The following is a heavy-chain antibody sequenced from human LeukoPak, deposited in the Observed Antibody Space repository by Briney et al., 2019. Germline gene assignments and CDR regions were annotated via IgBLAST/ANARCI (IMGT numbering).Heavy chain of an antibody. CDR3: ARVREYDILTGYYSFDY. D-gene: IGHD3-9*01. CDR1: GYTFTSYD. CDR2: MNPNSGNT. V-gene: IGHV1-8*01. Sequence: ASAKVSCKASGYTFTSYDINWVRQATGQGLEWMGWMNPNSGNTGYAQKFQGRVTMTRNTPISTAYMELSSLRSEDTAVYYCARVREYDILTGYYSFDYWGQGTLVTVSS. J-gene: IGHJ4*02.